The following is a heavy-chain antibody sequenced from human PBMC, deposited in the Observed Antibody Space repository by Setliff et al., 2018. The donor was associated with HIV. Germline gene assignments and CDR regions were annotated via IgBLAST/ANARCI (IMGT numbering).Heavy chain of an antibody. CDR1: GDSISHYY. D-gene: IGHD2-21*01. V-gene: IGHV4-4*08. J-gene: IGHJ1*01. CDR3: ARARVYCAGDDCHAGNFDH. Sequence: SETLSLTCSVSGDSISHYYWSWIRQPPGKGLEWIGDIFTSATTNFNYNPSLKSRVTMSIDTSKNQFSLKLRSVTAADTAFYYCARARVYCAGDDCHAGNFDHWGQGTLVTVSS. CDR2: IFTSATTNF.